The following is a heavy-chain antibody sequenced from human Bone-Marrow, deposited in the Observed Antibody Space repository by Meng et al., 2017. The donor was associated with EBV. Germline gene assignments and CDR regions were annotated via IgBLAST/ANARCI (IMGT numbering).Heavy chain of an antibody. V-gene: IGHV3-11*01. J-gene: IGHJ4*02. D-gene: IGHD1-1*01. Sequence: LWKSWGGLVKPGGVLRLSCVAAGFTFRDYYSSWIRQAPGKGLEWVSYINGTGISFYYADSVKGRFTISRDNAKNSLYLQMNSLRAEDTAVYYCARLRNWNDIEPWGQGTLVTVSS. CDR2: INGTGISF. CDR3: ARLRNWNDIEP. CDR1: GFTFRDYY.